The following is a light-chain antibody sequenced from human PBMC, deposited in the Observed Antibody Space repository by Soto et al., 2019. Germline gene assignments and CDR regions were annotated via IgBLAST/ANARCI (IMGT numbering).Light chain of an antibody. Sequence: QSLLTQPPSMSGAPGQRVTISCTGSSSDIGAGYDVHWYQQFPGTAPKLPIYSNINRPSGVTDRFSGSKSGTSASLAITGLQAEDEADYYCQSYDSSLGGSKGVFGGGTKLTVL. V-gene: IGLV1-40*01. J-gene: IGLJ3*02. CDR2: SNI. CDR1: SSDIGAGYD. CDR3: QSYDSSLGGSKGV.